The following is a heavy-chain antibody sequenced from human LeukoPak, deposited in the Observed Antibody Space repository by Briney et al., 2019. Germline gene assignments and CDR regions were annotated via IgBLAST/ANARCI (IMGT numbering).Heavy chain of an antibody. V-gene: IGHV3-53*01. CDR1: GFTVSSKY. CDR3: ARDRAGGSGRYYYYYMDV. J-gene: IGHJ6*03. CDR2: LYSDGST. D-gene: IGHD3-10*01. Sequence: GGSLRLSCAASGFTVSSKYMSWVRQAPGKGLEWVSVLYSDGSTYYADSVKGRFTISRDNAKNSLYLQMNSLRAEDTAVYYCARDRAGGSGRYYYYYMDVWGKGTTVTISS.